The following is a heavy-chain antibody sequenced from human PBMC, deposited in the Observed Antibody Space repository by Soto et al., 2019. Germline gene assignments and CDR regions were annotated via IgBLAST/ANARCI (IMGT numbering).Heavy chain of an antibody. V-gene: IGHV1-24*01. CDR2: FDPEDGET. D-gene: IGHD3-10*01. CDR3: ATMPSKLLWFGESPPTGFDP. CDR1: GDTHTELS. J-gene: IGHJ5*02. Sequence: GASVKVSCKGFGDTHTELSMHWVRKDPGKGLEGMGGFDPEDGETIYAQKFQGRVTMTEDTSTDTAYMELSSLRSEDTAVYYCATMPSKLLWFGESPPTGFDPWGQGTLVTVSS.